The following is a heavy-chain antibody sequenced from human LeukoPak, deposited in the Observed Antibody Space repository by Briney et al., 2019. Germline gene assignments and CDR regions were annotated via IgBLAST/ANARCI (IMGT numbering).Heavy chain of an antibody. CDR3: AKVRGRIVGATTGAFDI. V-gene: IGHV3-7*03. Sequence: QPGGSLRLSCAASGFTFSSYWMSWVRQAPGKGLEWVANIKQDGSEKYYVDSVKGRFTISRDNAKNSLYLQMNSLRAEDTAVYYCAKVRGRIVGATTGAFDIWGQGTMVTVSS. CDR1: GFTFSSYW. J-gene: IGHJ3*02. CDR2: IKQDGSEK. D-gene: IGHD1-26*01.